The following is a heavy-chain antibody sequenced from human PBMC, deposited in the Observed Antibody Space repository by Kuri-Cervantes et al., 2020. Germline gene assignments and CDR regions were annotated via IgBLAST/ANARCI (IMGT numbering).Heavy chain of an antibody. CDR2: IYYSGST. CDR3: ARRGEGWYFDL. V-gene: IGHV4-59*12. J-gene: IGHJ2*01. Sequence: GSLRLSCTVSGGSISSYYWSWIRQPPGKGLEWIGYIYYSGSTNYNPSLKSRVTMSADSSKNQFSLRLSSVTAADTAVYYCARRGEGWYFDLWGRGTLVDVAS. CDR1: GGSISSYY. D-gene: IGHD4-17*01.